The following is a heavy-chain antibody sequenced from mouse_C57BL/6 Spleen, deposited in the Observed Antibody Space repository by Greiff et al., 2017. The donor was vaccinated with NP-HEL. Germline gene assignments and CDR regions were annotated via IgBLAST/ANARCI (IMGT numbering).Heavy chain of an antibody. J-gene: IGHJ4*01. V-gene: IGHV1-55*01. D-gene: IGHD1-1*01. CDR2: IYPGSGST. CDR1: GYTFTSYW. CDR3: ARGRYYGSSLYYAMDY. Sequence: QVQLQQPGAELVKPGASVKMSCKASGYTFTSYWITWVKQRPGQGLEWIGDIYPGSGSTNYNEKFKSKATLTVDTSSSTAYMQLSSLTSEDSAVYYCARGRYYGSSLYYAMDYWGQGTSVTVSS.